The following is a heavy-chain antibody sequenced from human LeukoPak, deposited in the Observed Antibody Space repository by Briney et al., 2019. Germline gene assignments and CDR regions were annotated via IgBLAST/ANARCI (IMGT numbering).Heavy chain of an antibody. D-gene: IGHD5-12*01. CDR2: ISSSGSTI. J-gene: IGHJ4*02. V-gene: IGHV3-11*01. CDR3: ARLYSGYDYGVDY. CDR1: GLIFSDYY. Sequence: PGGSLRLSCAASGLIFSDYYMSWIRQAPGKGLEWVSYISSSGSTIYYADSVKGRFTISRDNAKNSLYLQMNSLRGEDTAVYYCARLYSGYDYGVDYWGQGTLVTVSS.